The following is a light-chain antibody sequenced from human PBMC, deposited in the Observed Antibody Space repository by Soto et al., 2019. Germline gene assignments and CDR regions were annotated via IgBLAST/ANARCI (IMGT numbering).Light chain of an antibody. Sequence: IQMTQSPSTLPASVGDRVTITCRASQGISSYLAWYQQKPGKAPKLLIYAASTLQSGVPSRFSGSGSGTDFTLTISCLQSEDFATYYCQQYYSYPPTFGQGTKVDIK. CDR1: QGISSY. V-gene: IGKV1-8*01. CDR3: QQYYSYPPT. CDR2: AAS. J-gene: IGKJ1*01.